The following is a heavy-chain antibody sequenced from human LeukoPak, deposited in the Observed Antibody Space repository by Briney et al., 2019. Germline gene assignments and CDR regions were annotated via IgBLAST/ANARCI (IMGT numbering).Heavy chain of an antibody. CDR2: IYYSGST. Sequence: SETLSLTCTVSGGSISSSSYYWGWIRQPPGKGLEWIGYIYYSGSTNYNPSLKSRVTISLDTSKNQFSLKLSSVTAADTAVYYCARQRRVPSIAVADTSWFDPWGQGTLVTVSS. D-gene: IGHD6-19*01. J-gene: IGHJ5*02. V-gene: IGHV4-61*05. CDR3: ARQRRVPSIAVADTSWFDP. CDR1: GGSISSSSYY.